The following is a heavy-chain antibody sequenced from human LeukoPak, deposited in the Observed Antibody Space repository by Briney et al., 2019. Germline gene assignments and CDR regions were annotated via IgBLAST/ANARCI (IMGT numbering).Heavy chain of an antibody. V-gene: IGHV4-4*02. CDR1: GGSISSSNW. Sequence: PSETLSLTCAVSGGSISSSNWWSWVRQPPGKGLEWIGEIYHSGSTNYNPSLKSRVTISVDKSKNQFSLKLSSVTAADTAVYYCARDYYDSSAYYGMDVWGQGTTVTVSS. CDR3: ARDYYDSSAYYGMDV. CDR2: IYHSGST. J-gene: IGHJ6*02. D-gene: IGHD3-22*01.